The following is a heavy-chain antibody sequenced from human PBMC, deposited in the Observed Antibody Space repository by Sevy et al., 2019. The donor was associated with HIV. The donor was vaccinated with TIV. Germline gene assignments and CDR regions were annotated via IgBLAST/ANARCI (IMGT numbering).Heavy chain of an antibody. V-gene: IGHV1-2*02. CDR2: INPNSGGT. CDR1: GYTFTGYY. J-gene: IGHJ4*02. D-gene: IGHD3-10*01. CDR3: ARDSTRFGELFGY. Sequence: ASVKVSCKASGYTFTGYYMHWVRQAPGQGLEWMGWINPNSGGTNYAQKFQGRVTMTRDTFISTAYMELSRLRSADTAAYYCARDSTRFGELFGYWGQGTLVTVSS.